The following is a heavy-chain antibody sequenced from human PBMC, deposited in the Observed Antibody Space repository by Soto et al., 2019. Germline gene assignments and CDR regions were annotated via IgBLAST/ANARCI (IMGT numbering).Heavy chain of an antibody. CDR3: ARDTGGSYDY. J-gene: IGHJ4*02. CDR2: TRNKANSYNT. CDR1: GFTFSDYY. V-gene: IGHV3-72*01. D-gene: IGHD1-26*01. Sequence: EVQLVESGGGLVQPGGSLRLSCAASGFTFSDYYMDWVRQVPGKGLEWLGRTRNKANSYNTEYVASVKGRFIISRDGSKDSMYRQMNSLKTEDTAVYYCARDTGGSYDYWGQGVLVTVSS.